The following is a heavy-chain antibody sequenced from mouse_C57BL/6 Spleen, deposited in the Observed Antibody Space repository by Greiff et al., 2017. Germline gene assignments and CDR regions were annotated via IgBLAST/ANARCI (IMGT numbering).Heavy chain of an antibody. D-gene: IGHD2-4*01. CDR1: GFSLTSYG. CDR2: IWSGGST. V-gene: IGHV2-2*01. CDR3: ARTDYDYLYAMDY. J-gene: IGHJ4*01. Sequence: QVQLKESGPGLVQPSQSLSITCTVSGFSLTSYGVHWVRQSPGKGLEWLGVIWSGGSTGYNAAFISRLSISKDNSKSQVFFKMNSLQADDTAIYYCARTDYDYLYAMDYWGQGTSVTVSS.